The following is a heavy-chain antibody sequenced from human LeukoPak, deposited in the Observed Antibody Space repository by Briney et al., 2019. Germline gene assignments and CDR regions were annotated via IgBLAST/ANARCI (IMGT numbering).Heavy chain of an antibody. CDR2: IRGSGSST. CDR3: AKAGQQLVYDPKFDY. V-gene: IGHV3-23*01. Sequence: GGSLRLSCAASGFIFSNYAMSWVRQAPGKGLEWVSGIRGSGSSTYYADSVKGRFTISRGDSKNTLYLQMNSLRAEDTAVYYCAKAGQQLVYDPKFDYWDQGTLVTVSS. D-gene: IGHD6-6*01. J-gene: IGHJ4*02. CDR1: GFIFSNYA.